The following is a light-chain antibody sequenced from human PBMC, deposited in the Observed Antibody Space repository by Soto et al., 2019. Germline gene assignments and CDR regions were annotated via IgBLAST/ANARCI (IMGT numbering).Light chain of an antibody. CDR1: QSVGSN. CDR2: DAS. J-gene: IGKJ3*01. Sequence: EILMTQYPATLSVSPGERATLSCRASQSVGSNLAWYQQKPGQAPRLLIYDASNRATGIPARFSGSGSGTDFTLTISSLEPEDFAVYYCQQRSNWPLTFGPGTKVDI. V-gene: IGKV3-11*01. CDR3: QQRSNWPLT.